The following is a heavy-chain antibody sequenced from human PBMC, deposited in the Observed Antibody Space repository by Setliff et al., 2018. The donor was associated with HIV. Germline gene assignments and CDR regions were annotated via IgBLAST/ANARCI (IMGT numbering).Heavy chain of an antibody. V-gene: IGHV4-39*01. CDR2: IYYSGST. J-gene: IGHJ6*03. Sequence: SETLSLTCTVSGGSISSSSYYWGWIRQPPGKGLEWIGSIYYSGSTYYNPSLKSRVTISVDTSKNQFSLKVRSVTAADTAVYYSARHWPKDYYYYMDVWGKGTTVTVSS. CDR1: GGSISSSSYY. CDR3: ARHWPKDYYYYMDV.